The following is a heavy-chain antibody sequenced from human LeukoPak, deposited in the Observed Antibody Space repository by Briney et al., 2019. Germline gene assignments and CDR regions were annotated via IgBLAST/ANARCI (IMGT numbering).Heavy chain of an antibody. CDR2: ISYDGSNK. CDR3: ARDRVGATDYFDY. Sequence: GGSLRLSCAASGFTFSSYAMHWVRQAPGKGLEWVAVISYDGSNKYYADSVKGRFTISRDNSKNALYLQMNSLRAEDTAVYYCARDRVGATDYFDYWGQGTLVTVSS. V-gene: IGHV3-30-3*01. CDR1: GFTFSSYA. J-gene: IGHJ4*02. D-gene: IGHD1-26*01.